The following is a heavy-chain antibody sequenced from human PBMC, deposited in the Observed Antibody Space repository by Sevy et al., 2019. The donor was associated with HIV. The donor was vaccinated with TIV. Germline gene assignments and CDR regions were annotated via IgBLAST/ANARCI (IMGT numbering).Heavy chain of an antibody. J-gene: IGHJ3*02. CDR3: ARIHHISGITDDAFDI. CDR2: IYYTGNT. V-gene: IGHV4-59*01. CDR1: HGSISPYS. D-gene: IGHD1-26*01. Sequence: SETLSLTCTVSHGSISPYSWTWIRQSPGKGLECIGYIYYTGNTRYNPSLKSRVTMSVDTSKSQFSLNLNSVTAADTAVYYCARIHHISGITDDAFDIWGPGTMVTVSS.